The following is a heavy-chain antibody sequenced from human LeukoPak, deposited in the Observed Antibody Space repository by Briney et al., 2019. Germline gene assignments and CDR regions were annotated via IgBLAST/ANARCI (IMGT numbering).Heavy chain of an antibody. Sequence: KVSCKASGYTFTSYDINWVRQATGQGLEWMGWMNPNSGNTGYAQKFQGRVTMTRNTSISTAYMELSSLRSEDTAVYYCARSYDYVWGSYRYPTRDYWGQGTLVTVSS. CDR2: MNPNSGNT. J-gene: IGHJ4*02. CDR3: ARSYDYVWGSYRYPTRDY. D-gene: IGHD3-16*02. CDR1: GYTFTSYD. V-gene: IGHV1-8*01.